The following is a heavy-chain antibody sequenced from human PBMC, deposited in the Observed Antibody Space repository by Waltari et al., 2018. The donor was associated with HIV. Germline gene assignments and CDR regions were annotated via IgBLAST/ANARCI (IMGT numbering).Heavy chain of an antibody. Sequence: EMQLVESGGGLVQPGRSLRLSCAASGFIFDDYAMHWVRKAPGKGLEWVSGITWNSDTTGDADSVKGRFTVSRDNAKNSLYLQMNGLRAEDTALYYCAKTVLYGDYQKPTYYFDYWGQGTLVTVSS. CDR2: ITWNSDTT. CDR1: GFIFDDYA. J-gene: IGHJ4*02. CDR3: AKTVLYGDYQKPTYYFDY. D-gene: IGHD4-17*01. V-gene: IGHV3-9*01.